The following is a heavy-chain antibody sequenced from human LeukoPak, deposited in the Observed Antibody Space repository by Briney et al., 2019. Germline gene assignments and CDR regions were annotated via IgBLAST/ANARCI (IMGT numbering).Heavy chain of an antibody. CDR3: ARGRIAVAGTALWY. Sequence: SETLSLTCTVSGGSFSGYYWSWIRQPPGKGLEWIGEINHSGSTNYNPSLKSRVTISVDTSKNQFSLKLSSVTAADTAVYYCARGRIAVAGTALWYWGQGTLVTVSS. CDR1: GGSFSGYY. CDR2: INHSGST. J-gene: IGHJ4*02. V-gene: IGHV4-34*01. D-gene: IGHD6-19*01.